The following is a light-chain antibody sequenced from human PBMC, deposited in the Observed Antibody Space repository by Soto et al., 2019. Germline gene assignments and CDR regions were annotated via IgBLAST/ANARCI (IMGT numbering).Light chain of an antibody. J-gene: IGKJ2*01. CDR2: GAS. Sequence: EIVLTQSPGTLSLSPGERATLSCRASQRVSRNLAWYQQKPGQAPRLLIYGASTRATGIPARFSGSGSETEFTLTISSLQSEDFAVYYCQQYNNWPPYTFGQGTKLEIK. V-gene: IGKV3-15*01. CDR1: QRVSRN. CDR3: QQYNNWPPYT.